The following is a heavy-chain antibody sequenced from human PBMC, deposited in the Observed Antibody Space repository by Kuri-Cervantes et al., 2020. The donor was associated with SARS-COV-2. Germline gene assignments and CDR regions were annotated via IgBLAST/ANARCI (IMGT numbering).Heavy chain of an antibody. CDR2: IKQDGSEK. J-gene: IGHJ4*02. CDR3: AKDQDYYDSSGQFDY. Sequence: GGSLRLSCAASGFTFSSYWMSWVRQAPGKGLEWVANIKQDGSEKYYVDSVKGRFTISRDNAKNSLYLQMNSLRAEDTAVYYCAKDQDYYDSSGQFDYWGQGTLVTVSS. D-gene: IGHD3-22*01. CDR1: GFTFSSYW. V-gene: IGHV3-7*01.